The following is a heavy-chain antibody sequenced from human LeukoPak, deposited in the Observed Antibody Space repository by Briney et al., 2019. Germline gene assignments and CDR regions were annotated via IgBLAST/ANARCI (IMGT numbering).Heavy chain of an antibody. D-gene: IGHD3-22*01. J-gene: IGHJ4*02. CDR1: GFTFSSYG. V-gene: IGHV3-30*03. CDR2: ISYDGSNK. CDR3: ARDLDDSSGRCFDY. Sequence: PGGSLRLSCAASGFTFSSYGMHWVRQAPGKGLEWVAVISYDGSNKYYADSVKGRFTISRDNSKNTLYLQMNSLRAEDTAVYYCARDLDDSSGRCFDYWGQGTLVTVSS.